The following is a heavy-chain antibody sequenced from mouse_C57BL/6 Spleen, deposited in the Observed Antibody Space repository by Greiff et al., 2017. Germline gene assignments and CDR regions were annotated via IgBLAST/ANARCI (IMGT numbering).Heavy chain of an antibody. CDR2: IDPNSGGT. CDR1: GYTFTSYW. CDR3: ASPYGNYALAY. Sequence: QVQLQQPGAELVKPGASVKLSCKASGYTFTSYWMHWVKQRPGRGLEWIGRIDPNSGGTKYNEKFKSKATLTVDKPTSTAYMQLSSLTSEDSAVYYCASPYGNYALAYWGQGTLVTVSA. V-gene: IGHV1-72*01. J-gene: IGHJ3*01. D-gene: IGHD2-1*01.